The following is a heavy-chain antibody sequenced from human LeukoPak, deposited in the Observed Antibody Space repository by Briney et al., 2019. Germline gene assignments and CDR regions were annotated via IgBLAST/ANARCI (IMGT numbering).Heavy chain of an antibody. CDR3: ATLGPSAYDSSGYYLGY. V-gene: IGHV1-69*05. Sequence: ASVKVSCKASGGTFSSYAISWVRQAPGQGLEWMGGIIPIFGTANYAQKFQGRVTMTRDTSTSTVYMELSSLRSEDTAVYYCATLGPSAYDSSGYYLGYWGQGTLVTVSS. CDR1: GGTFSSYA. D-gene: IGHD3-22*01. J-gene: IGHJ4*02. CDR2: IIPIFGTA.